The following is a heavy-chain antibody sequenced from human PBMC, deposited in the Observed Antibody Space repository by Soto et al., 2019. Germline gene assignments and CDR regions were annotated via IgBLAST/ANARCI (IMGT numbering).Heavy chain of an antibody. CDR1: GGSISSSSYY. J-gene: IGHJ4*02. V-gene: IGHV4-39*01. Sequence: QLQLQESGPGLVKPSETLSLTCTVSGGSISSSSYYWGWIRQPPGKGLEWIGSIYYSGSTYYNPSLKSRVTISVDTSKTQFSLKLSSVTAADTAVYYCARLDDTPWIQLWSAPLRPLSPHFDYWGQGTLVTVSS. D-gene: IGHD5-18*01. CDR3: ARLDDTPWIQLWSAPLRPLSPHFDY. CDR2: IYYSGST.